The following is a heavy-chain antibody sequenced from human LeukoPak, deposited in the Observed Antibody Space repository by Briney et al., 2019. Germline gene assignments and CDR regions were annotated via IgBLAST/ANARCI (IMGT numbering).Heavy chain of an antibody. CDR1: GFTFSTYW. D-gene: IGHD6-19*01. CDR3: ARDMGPNSSGWYSAVDY. J-gene: IGHJ4*02. CDR2: INQDGSEN. V-gene: IGHV3-7*01. Sequence: GSLRLSCAGSGFTFSTYWMGWVRQAPGKGLEWVANINQDGSENHYVDSVKGRFTISRDNAKNSLFLQMNSLRAEDTAVYYCARDMGPNSSGWYSAVDYWGQGTLVTVSS.